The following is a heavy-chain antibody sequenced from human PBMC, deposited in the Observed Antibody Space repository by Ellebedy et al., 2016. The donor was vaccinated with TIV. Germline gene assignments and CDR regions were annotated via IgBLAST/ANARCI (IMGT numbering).Heavy chain of an antibody. D-gene: IGHD3-22*01. V-gene: IGHV3-30-3*01. CDR1: GFTFSSYA. CDR3: ARDYYDSSDFYFDY. Sequence: GGSLRLSXAASGFTFSSYAMHWVRQAPGKGLEWVAVISYDGSNKYYADSVKGRFTISRDNSKNTLYLQMNSLRAEDTAVYYCARDYYDSSDFYFDYWGQGTLVTVSS. J-gene: IGHJ4*02. CDR2: ISYDGSNK.